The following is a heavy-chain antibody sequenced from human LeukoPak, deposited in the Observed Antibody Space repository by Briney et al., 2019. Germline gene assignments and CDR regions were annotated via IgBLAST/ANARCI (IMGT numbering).Heavy chain of an antibody. CDR3: ARGSYYYGSGSYYESYYFDY. CDR1: GFTFSGYA. Sequence: GGSLRLSCAASGFTFSGYAMSWVRQAPGKGLEWVSAISGSGGSTYYADSVKGRFTISRDNSKNTLYLQMNSLRAEDTAVYYCARGSYYYGSGSYYESYYFDYWGQGTLVTVSS. D-gene: IGHD3-10*01. J-gene: IGHJ4*02. CDR2: ISGSGGST. V-gene: IGHV3-23*01.